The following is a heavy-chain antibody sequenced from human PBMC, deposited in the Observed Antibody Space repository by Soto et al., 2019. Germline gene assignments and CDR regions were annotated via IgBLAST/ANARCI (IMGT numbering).Heavy chain of an antibody. D-gene: IGHD4-17*01. J-gene: IGHJ6*02. CDR2: IYYSGST. Sequence: ETLSLTCTVSGGSISSSSYYWGWIRQPPGKGLEWIGSIYYSGSTYYNPSLKSRVTISVDTSKNQFSLKLSSVTAADTAVYYCARHTVTSWVGYYYGMDVWGQGTTVTVSS. CDR1: GGSISSSSYY. CDR3: ARHTVTSWVGYYYGMDV. V-gene: IGHV4-39*01.